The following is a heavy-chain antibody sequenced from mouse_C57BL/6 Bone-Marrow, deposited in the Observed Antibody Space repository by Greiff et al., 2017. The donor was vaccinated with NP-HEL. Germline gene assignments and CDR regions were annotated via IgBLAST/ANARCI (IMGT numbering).Heavy chain of an antibody. D-gene: IGHD1-1*01. Sequence: EVQVVESGGGLVKPGGSLKLSCAASGFTFSDYGMHWVRQAPEKGLEWVAYISSGSSTLYYADTVQCRFPLSRDNAKNTLLLQMTSLRSEDTAMYYCARRGYYGSSYYAMDYWGQGTSVTVSS. CDR1: GFTFSDYG. CDR2: ISSGSSTL. V-gene: IGHV5-17*01. CDR3: ARRGYYGSSYYAMDY. J-gene: IGHJ4*01.